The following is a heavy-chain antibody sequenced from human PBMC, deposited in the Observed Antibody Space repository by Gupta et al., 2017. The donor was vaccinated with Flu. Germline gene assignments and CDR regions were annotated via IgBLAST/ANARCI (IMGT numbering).Heavy chain of an antibody. CDR2: IYYSGST. Sequence: QVQLQESGPGLVKPSETLSLTCTVSGGSISSYYWSWIRQPPGKGLEWIGYIYYSGSTNYNPSLKSRVTISVDTSKNQFSLKLSSVTAADTAVYYCARDRKGSDYYYYYMDGWGKGTTVTVSS. V-gene: IGHV4-59*01. CDR3: ARDRKGSDYYYYYMDG. J-gene: IGHJ6*03. CDR1: GGSISSYY.